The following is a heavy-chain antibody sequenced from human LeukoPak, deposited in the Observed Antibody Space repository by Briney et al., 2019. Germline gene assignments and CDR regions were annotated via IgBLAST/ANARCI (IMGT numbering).Heavy chain of an antibody. CDR1: GFTFSSYA. Sequence: GRSLRLSCAASGFTFSSYAMHWVRQAPGKGLEWVAVISYDGSNKYYADSVKGRFTISRDNSKNTLYLQMNSLRAEDTAVYYCARDFYGSGSPSVTPDYWGQGTLVTVSS. CDR3: ARDFYGSGSPSVTPDY. CDR2: ISYDGSNK. J-gene: IGHJ4*02. D-gene: IGHD3-10*01. V-gene: IGHV3-30-3*01.